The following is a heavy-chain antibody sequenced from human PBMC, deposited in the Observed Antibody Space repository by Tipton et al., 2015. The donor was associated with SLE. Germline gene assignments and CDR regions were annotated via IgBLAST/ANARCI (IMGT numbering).Heavy chain of an antibody. CDR2: ISSGSDYI. J-gene: IGHJ4*02. Sequence: SLRLSCAASDFSFRNYAMTWVRQAPGKGLEWVSSISSGSDYIYYADSVKGRFTISRDNAKNSLYLQMDNLRAEDTAVYYCGSIYWGQGTRVTVSS. CDR3: GSIY. CDR1: DFSFRNYA. V-gene: IGHV3-21*01.